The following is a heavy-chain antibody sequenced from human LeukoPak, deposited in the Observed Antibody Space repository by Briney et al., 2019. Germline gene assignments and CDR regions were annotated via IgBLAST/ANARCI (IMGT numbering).Heavy chain of an antibody. J-gene: IGHJ6*03. CDR1: GGSISSGGYS. Sequence: TPSQTLSLTCAVSGGSISSGGYSWSWIRQPPGKGLEWIGYIYHSGSTYYNPSLRSRVTISVDRSKNQFSLKLSSVTAADTAVYYCARDDYYYYYMDVWGKGTTVTVSS. V-gene: IGHV4-30-2*01. CDR2: IYHSGST. CDR3: ARDDYYYYYMDV.